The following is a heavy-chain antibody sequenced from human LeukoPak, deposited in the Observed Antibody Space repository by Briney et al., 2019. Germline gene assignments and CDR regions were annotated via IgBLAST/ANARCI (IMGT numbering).Heavy chain of an antibody. CDR2: IYYSGST. V-gene: IGHV4-59*01. D-gene: IGHD6-13*01. CDR1: GGSISSYY. J-gene: IGHJ5*02. CDR3: ARAPYSSSWSVTWFDP. Sequence: SETLSLTCTVSGGSISSYYWSWIRQPPGKGLEWIEYIYYSGSTNYNPSLKSRVTISVDTSKNQFSLKLSSVTAADTAVYYCARAPYSSSWSVTWFDPWGQGTLVTVSS.